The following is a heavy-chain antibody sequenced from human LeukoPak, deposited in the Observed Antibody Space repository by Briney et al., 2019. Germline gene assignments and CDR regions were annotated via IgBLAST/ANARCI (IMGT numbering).Heavy chain of an antibody. CDR2: ISGSGGST. CDR3: AREIRFLEWLSDY. J-gene: IGHJ4*02. D-gene: IGHD3-3*01. Sequence: PGGSLRLSCAASGFTFSSYAMSWVRQAPGKGLEWVSAISGSGGSTYYADSVKGRFTISRDNSKNSLYLQMNSLRAEDTAVYYCAREIRFLEWLSDYWGQGTLVTVSS. CDR1: GFTFSSYA. V-gene: IGHV3-23*01.